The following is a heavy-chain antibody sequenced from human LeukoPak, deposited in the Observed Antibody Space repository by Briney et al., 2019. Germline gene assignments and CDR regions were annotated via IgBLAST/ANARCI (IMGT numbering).Heavy chain of an antibody. CDR3: ARGRFYYYDSSGYYP. CDR2: INHSGST. D-gene: IGHD3-22*01. CDR1: GGSFSGYY. V-gene: IGHV4-34*01. Sequence: TSETLSLTCAVYGGSFSGYYWSWIRQPPGKGLEWIGEINHSGSTNYNPPLKSRVTISVDTSKNQFSLKLSSVTTADTAVYYCARGRFYYYDSSGYYPWGQGTLVTVSS. J-gene: IGHJ5*02.